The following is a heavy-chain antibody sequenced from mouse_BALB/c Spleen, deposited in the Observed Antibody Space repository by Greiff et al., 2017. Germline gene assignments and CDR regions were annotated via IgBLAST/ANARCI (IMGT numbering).Heavy chain of an antibody. Sequence: DVMLVESGGGLVQPKGSLKLSCAASGFTFNTYAMNWVRQAPGKGLEWVARIRSKSNNYGTYYADSVKDRFTISRDDSQSMLYLQMNNLKTEDTAMYYCVRRGGAMDYWGQGTSVTVSS. CDR2: IRSKSNNYGT. CDR3: VRRGGAMDY. CDR1: GFTFNTYA. V-gene: IGHV10-1*02. J-gene: IGHJ4*01.